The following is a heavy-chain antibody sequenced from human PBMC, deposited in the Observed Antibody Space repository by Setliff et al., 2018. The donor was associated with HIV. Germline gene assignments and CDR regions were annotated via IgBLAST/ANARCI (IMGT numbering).Heavy chain of an antibody. CDR3: ARDPKRYYDILTGYPSYYGMDV. D-gene: IGHD3-9*01. CDR2: ISAYNGNT. Sequence: ASVKVSCKASGYTSTSYGISWVRQAPGQGLEWMGWISAYNGNTNYAQKLQGRVTMTTDTSTSTAYMELRSLRSDDTAVYYCARDPKRYYDILTGYPSYYGMDVWGQGTTVTVSS. J-gene: IGHJ6*02. CDR1: GYTSTSYG. V-gene: IGHV1-18*01.